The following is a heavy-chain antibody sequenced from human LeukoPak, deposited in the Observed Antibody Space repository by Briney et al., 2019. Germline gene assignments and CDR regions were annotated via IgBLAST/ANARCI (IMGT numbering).Heavy chain of an antibody. J-gene: IGHJ6*03. CDR1: GFTFTDYS. D-gene: IGHD6-25*01. Sequence: GASLRLSCVASGFTFTDYSMTWVRQAPGKGLEWVSSISTVSTYTFYSDSVKGRFTISRDNRKNTLYLQMSSLSAEDTAVYYCARDGSGFYYYYYMDVWGRGTAVTVSS. V-gene: IGHV3-21*01. CDR2: ISTVSTYT. CDR3: ARDGSGFYYYYYMDV.